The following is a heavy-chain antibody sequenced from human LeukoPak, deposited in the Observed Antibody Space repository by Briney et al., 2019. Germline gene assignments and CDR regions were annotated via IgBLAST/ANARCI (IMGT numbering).Heavy chain of an antibody. Sequence: GGSLRLSCAASGFTFSDYYMSWIRQAPGKGLEWVSYISSSGSTIYYADSVKGRFTISRDNAKNSLYLQMNSLRAEDTAVYYCARGPAQPYYDSSGGFDYWGQGTLVTVSS. CDR3: ARGPAQPYYDSSGGFDY. CDR2: ISSSGSTI. D-gene: IGHD3-22*01. V-gene: IGHV3-11*04. J-gene: IGHJ4*02. CDR1: GFTFSDYY.